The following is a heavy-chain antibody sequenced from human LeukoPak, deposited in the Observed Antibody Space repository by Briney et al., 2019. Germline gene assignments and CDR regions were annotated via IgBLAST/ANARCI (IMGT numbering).Heavy chain of an antibody. J-gene: IGHJ3*02. CDR2: IKSKTDGGTT. D-gene: IGHD3-22*01. CDR3: ARDHTPLYYYDSSGYDHAFDI. CDR1: GFTFSNAW. Sequence: PGGSLRLSCAASGFTFSNAWMSWVRQAPGKGLEWVGRIKSKTDGGTTDYAAPVKGRFTISRDDSKNTLYLQMNSLRAEDTAVYYCARDHTPLYYYDSSGYDHAFDIWGQGTMVTVSS. V-gene: IGHV3-15*01.